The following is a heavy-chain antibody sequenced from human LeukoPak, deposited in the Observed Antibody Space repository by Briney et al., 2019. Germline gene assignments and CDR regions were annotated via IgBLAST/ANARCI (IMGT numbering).Heavy chain of an antibody. CDR1: GFTFSSYA. J-gene: IGHJ4*02. D-gene: IGHD6-19*01. CDR3: ARDSSGWEVYYFDY. V-gene: IGHV3-30-3*01. CDR2: ISYDGSNK. Sequence: GGSLGLSCAASGFTFSSYAMHWVRQAPGKGLEWVAVISYDGSNKYYADSVKGRFTISRDNSKNTLYLQMNSLRAEDTAVYYCARDSSGWEVYYFDYWGQGTLVTVSS.